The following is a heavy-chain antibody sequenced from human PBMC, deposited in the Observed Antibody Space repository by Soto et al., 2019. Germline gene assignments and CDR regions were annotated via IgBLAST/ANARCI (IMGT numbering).Heavy chain of an antibody. D-gene: IGHD1-26*01. CDR2: ISTYNGDT. CDR3: ARQGSWPYYYYGLDV. Sequence: QVQLVQSGPEVQKPGASVKVSCEASGYTFTTSGISWVRQAPGQGLEWMGWISTYNGDTNSAQKFPGRVTMTADTSTGTVYMELRSLKSDDTAVYYCARQGSWPYYYYGLDVWGQGTTVTVSS. J-gene: IGHJ6*02. CDR1: GYTFTTSG. V-gene: IGHV1-18*01.